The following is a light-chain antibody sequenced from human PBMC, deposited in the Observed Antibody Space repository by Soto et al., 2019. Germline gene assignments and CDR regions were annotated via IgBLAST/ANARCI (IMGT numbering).Light chain of an antibody. CDR3: QQYNSWT. CDR2: KAS. V-gene: IGKV1-5*03. J-gene: IGKJ1*01. CDR1: QTLSSW. Sequence: DIQMTQSPSTLSASVRDRVTITCRAGQTLSSWLAWFQQRPGRAAKLLIYKASSLESGVPSRFSGSGSGTEFTLTISSLQPDDFATYYCQQYNSWTFGQGTKVDIK.